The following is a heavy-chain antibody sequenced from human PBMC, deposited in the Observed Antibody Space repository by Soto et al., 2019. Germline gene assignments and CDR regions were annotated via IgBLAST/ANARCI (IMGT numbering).Heavy chain of an antibody. CDR2: IIPFIGTA. J-gene: IGHJ6*02. D-gene: IGHD4-4*01. CDR1: GGTFSSYA. CDR3: ARVVMTTVPPSYYYGMDV. Sequence: QVQLVQSGAEVKKPGSSVTVSCKASGGTFSSYAISWVRQAPGQGLEWMGRIIPFIGTANYAQKFQGRVTITADESTNTAYMELTSLRSEDTAVYYCARVVMTTVPPSYYYGMDVWGQGTTVTVSS. V-gene: IGHV1-69*18.